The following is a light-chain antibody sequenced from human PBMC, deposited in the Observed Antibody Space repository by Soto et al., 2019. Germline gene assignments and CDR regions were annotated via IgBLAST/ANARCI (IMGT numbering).Light chain of an antibody. CDR2: EVS. V-gene: IGKV2D-29*02. J-gene: IGKJ5*01. CDR1: QSLVYSDGNTY. Sequence: DVVMTQSPLSLPVTVGQAASISFRSSQSLVYSDGNTYLNWYLQKPGQSPQLLIYEVSTRVSGVPDRFSGSGSGTDFTLEISQVETDDVGIYYCMQSTQLPPTFGQGTRLEIK. CDR3: MQSTQLPPT.